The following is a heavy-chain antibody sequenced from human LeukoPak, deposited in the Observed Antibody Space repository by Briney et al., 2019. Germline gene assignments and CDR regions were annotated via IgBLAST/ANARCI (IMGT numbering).Heavy chain of an antibody. D-gene: IGHD3-22*01. CDR1: GGSYRGYH. Sequence: SVTLSLTCTVSGGSYRGYHWSWLRQSPGKGLVWIGYMYYSGSTNYNPSLKSRVTRSIDMSKNQFSLPLSSVTAADAALYYCARHLTYYYASSGYPRDAFDIWGQGTMVTVSS. J-gene: IGHJ3*02. CDR2: MYYSGST. CDR3: ARHLTYYYASSGYPRDAFDI. V-gene: IGHV4-59*08.